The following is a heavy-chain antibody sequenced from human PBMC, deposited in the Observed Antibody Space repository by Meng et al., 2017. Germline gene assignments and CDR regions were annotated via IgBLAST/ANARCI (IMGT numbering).Heavy chain of an antibody. CDR3: ATNYYGSGSYDY. CDR2: ISYSGST. CDR1: GGSISNSNYY. D-gene: IGHD3-10*01. Sequence: GSLRLSCTVSGGSISNSNYYWDWIRQPPGKGLEWIGSISYSGSTYYSPSLKSRGTISVDTSKNQFSLKLTSVTAADTAVYYCATNYYGSGSYDYWGQGTLVTVSS. V-gene: IGHV4-39*07. J-gene: IGHJ4*02.